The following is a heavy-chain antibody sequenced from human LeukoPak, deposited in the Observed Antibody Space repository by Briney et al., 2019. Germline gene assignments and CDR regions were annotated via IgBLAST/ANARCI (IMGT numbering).Heavy chain of an antibody. CDR1: GFTFSSYG. V-gene: IGHV3-30*02. D-gene: IGHD3-10*01. Sequence: GGSLRLSCAASGFTFSSYGMHWVRQAPGKGLEWVAFIRYDGSNKYYADSVKGRFTISRDNSKNTLYLQMNSLRAEDTAVYYCAKDLDSQLLWFGECDYWGQGTLVTVSS. J-gene: IGHJ4*02. CDR3: AKDLDSQLLWFGECDY. CDR2: IRYDGSNK.